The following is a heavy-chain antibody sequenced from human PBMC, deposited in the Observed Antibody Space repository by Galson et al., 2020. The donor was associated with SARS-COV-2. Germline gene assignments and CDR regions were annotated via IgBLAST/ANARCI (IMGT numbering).Heavy chain of an antibody. J-gene: IGHJ4*02. D-gene: IGHD6-13*01. CDR1: GYTFTGYY. CDR3: ARDTGSSWYRVFDY. V-gene: IGHV1-2*02. CDR2: INPNSGGT. Sequence: ASVKVSCKASGYTFTGYYMHWVRQAPGQGLEWMGWINPNSGGTNYAQKFQGRVTMTRDTSISTAYMELSRLRSDDTAVYYCARDTGSSWYRVFDYWGQGTLVTVSS.